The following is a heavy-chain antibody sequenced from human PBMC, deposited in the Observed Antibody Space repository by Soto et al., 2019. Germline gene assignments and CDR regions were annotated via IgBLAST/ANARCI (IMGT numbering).Heavy chain of an antibody. Sequence: ASVKVSCKASGYSLTSYAIYWVRQAPGQRLEWMGWINAGNGNTKYSQKLQGRVTFTGGTSASTAHMELSSLRSEDTAVYFCARGVENIVVLLDVFGSSGMDVWGQ. CDR3: ARGVENIVVLLDVFGSSGMDV. V-gene: IGHV1-3*01. CDR2: INAGNGNT. D-gene: IGHD2-2*01. J-gene: IGHJ6*02. CDR1: GYSLTSYA.